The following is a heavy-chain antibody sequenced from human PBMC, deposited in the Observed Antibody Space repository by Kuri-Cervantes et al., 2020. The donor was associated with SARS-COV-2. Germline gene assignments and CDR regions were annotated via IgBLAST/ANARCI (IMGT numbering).Heavy chain of an antibody. V-gene: IGHV4-31*03. CDR2: IYYSGST. CDR3: ESSVVRELIDV. J-gene: IGHJ4*02. CDR1: GGSISSGGYY. Sequence: SETLSLTCTVAGGSISSGGYYWSWIRQHPGKGLEWIGYIYYSGSTYYNPSLKSRVTISVDTSKNQFSLKLSSVTAADTAMYYCESSVVRELIDVWGQGTLVTVSS. D-gene: IGHD3-10*01.